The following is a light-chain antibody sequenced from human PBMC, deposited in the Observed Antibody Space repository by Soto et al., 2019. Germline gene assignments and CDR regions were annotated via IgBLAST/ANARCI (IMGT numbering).Light chain of an antibody. CDR2: GAS. V-gene: IGKV3-20*01. CDR1: QSVSSNY. J-gene: IGKJ4*01. Sequence: EIVLTQSPGTLSLSPGEGATLSCRVSQSVSSNYFAWYHHKPGQATRLLIYGASNRATGAPDRFSGSGCGTDFTLIISRLEAEDFAIYYCQQYGGSPVTFGGGTKVEIK. CDR3: QQYGGSPVT.